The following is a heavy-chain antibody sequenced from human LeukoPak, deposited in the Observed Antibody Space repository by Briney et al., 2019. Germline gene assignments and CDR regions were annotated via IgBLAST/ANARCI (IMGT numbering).Heavy chain of an antibody. CDR1: GGTFSSYA. CDR2: IIPIFGTA. V-gene: IGHV1-69*13. CDR3: ARAETYYDFWSGYGTKYYFDY. J-gene: IGHJ4*02. Sequence: GASVKVSCKASGGTFSSYAISWVRQAPGQGLEWMGGIIPIFGTANYAQKFQGRVTITADESTSTAYMELSSLRSEDTAVYYCARAETYYDFWSGYGTKYYFDYWGQGTLVTVSS. D-gene: IGHD3-3*01.